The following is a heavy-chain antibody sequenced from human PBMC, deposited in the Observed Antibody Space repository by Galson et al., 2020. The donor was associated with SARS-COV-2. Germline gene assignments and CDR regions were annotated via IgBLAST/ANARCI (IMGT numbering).Heavy chain of an antibody. CDR2: ISGSGGST. D-gene: IGHD3-3*01. CDR1: GFTFSSYA. J-gene: IGHJ4*02. Sequence: GESLKISCAASGFTFSSYAMSWVRQAPGKGLEWVSAISGSGGSTYYADSVKGRFTISRDNSKNTLYLQMNSLRAEDTAVYYCAKDEYYDFWSGSTVAGTLDYWGQGTLVTVSS. CDR3: AKDEYYDFWSGSTVAGTLDY. V-gene: IGHV3-23*01.